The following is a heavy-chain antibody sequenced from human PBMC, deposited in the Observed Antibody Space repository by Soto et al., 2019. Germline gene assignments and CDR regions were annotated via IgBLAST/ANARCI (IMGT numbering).Heavy chain of an antibody. D-gene: IGHD2-2*01. CDR2: VSGNGAVT. V-gene: IGHV3-23*01. J-gene: IGHJ4*02. Sequence: EVQLLDSGGGLAQPGGSLRLSCAASGFTFGNYAMNWVRQAPGKGLEWVSTVSGNGAVTYYADYVKGRFPISRDNSRSTLYLQMTNLRAEDTAIYFCAKVPASLKTFDYWGQGTLVTVSS. CDR3: AKVPASLKTFDY. CDR1: GFTFGNYA.